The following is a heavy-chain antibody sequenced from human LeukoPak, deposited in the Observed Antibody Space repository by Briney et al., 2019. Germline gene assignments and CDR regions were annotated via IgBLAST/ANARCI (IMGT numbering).Heavy chain of an antibody. CDR1: GFTVSNNY. J-gene: IGHJ5*02. V-gene: IGHV3-66*01. CDR3: ARDRGGYTYGYGWWFDP. D-gene: IGHD5-18*01. Sequence: PGGSLRLSCAVSGFTVSNNYMSWVRQAPGKGLEWVSVIYSAGSTFYADSVKGRSTISRDNSKNTLYLQMNSLRAEDTAVYYCARDRGGYTYGYGWWFDPWGQGTLVTVSS. CDR2: IYSAGST.